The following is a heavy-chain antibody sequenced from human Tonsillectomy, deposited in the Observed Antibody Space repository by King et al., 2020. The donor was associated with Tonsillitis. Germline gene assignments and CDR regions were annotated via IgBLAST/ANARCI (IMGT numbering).Heavy chain of an antibody. CDR3: AKSPIASAPHWYFDL. V-gene: IGHV3-23*04. D-gene: IGHD6-13*01. J-gene: IGHJ2*01. CDR2: IYDSGSNK. CDR1: GFTFMDYA. Sequence: DVQLVESGGGLVQPGGSLRLSCEVFGFTFMDYAMSGVRQGPGRGLGGVSSIYDSGSNKYNADSVKGRFTIPRDNSNNTLYLQMYSRRDEDTAVFYCAKSPIASAPHWYFDLWGRGTLVTVSS.